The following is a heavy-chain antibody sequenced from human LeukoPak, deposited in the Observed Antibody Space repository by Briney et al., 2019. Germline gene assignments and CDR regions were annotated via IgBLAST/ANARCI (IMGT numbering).Heavy chain of an antibody. CDR2: ISSSSSSI. V-gene: IGHV3-21*01. CDR3: ARTATDTGEFDY. Sequence: GGSLRLSCAASGFTFSSYSMNWVRQAPGKGLECVSTISSSSSSIYYADSVKGRFTISRDDAKNSLYLQMNSLRAEDTAVYYCARTATDTGEFDYWGQGTLVTVSS. J-gene: IGHJ4*02. D-gene: IGHD6-13*01. CDR1: GFTFSSYS.